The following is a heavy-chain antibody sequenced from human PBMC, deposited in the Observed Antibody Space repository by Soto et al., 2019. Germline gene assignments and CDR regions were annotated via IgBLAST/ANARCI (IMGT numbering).Heavy chain of an antibody. J-gene: IGHJ6*01. CDR3: AAEAYCSSTSCPTYYYYGMGV. Sequence: SVKMSCKASGFTLTSSAVQWVRQARGQRLQGIEWIAVASGNANYAQKFQESVTITRDMSTSTAYMELSSLRYEHTDVYYCAAEAYCSSTSCPTYYYYGMGVWEQETRVTTCS. V-gene: IGHV1-58*01. CDR1: GFTLTSSA. CDR2: IAVASGNA. D-gene: IGHD2-2*01.